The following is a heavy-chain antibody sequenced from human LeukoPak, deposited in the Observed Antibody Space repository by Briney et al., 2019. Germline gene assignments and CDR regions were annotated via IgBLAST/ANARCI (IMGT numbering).Heavy chain of an antibody. CDR3: ASPNRSSTSCYTQYAFDI. CDR2: INHSGST. Sequence: SETLSLTCAVYGGSSSGYYWSWIRQPPGKGLEWIGEINHSGSTNYNPSLKSRVTISVDTSKNQFSLKLSSVTAADTAVYYCASPNRSSTSCYTQYAFDIWGQGTMVTVSS. D-gene: IGHD2-2*02. CDR1: GGSSSGYY. J-gene: IGHJ3*02. V-gene: IGHV4-34*01.